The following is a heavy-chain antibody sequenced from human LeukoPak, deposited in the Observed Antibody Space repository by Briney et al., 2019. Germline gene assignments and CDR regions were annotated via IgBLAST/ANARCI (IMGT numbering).Heavy chain of an antibody. D-gene: IGHD3-10*01. CDR3: ARAPIGRDAFDI. Sequence: AGPLSLTCAPCGASISSYYWSWIRQPPGKGLEWIGYIYYSGSTNYNPSLKSRVTISVDTSKNQFSLKLSSVTAADTAVYYCARAPIGRDAFDIWGQGTMVTVSS. CDR1: GASISSYY. CDR2: IYYSGST. J-gene: IGHJ3*02. V-gene: IGHV4-59*07.